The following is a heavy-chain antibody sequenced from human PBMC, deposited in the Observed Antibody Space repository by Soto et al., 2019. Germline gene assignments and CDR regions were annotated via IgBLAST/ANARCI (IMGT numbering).Heavy chain of an antibody. CDR2: IYYSGST. V-gene: IGHV4-59*01. CDR3: ARGPFNSSSWYYAFDI. Sequence: SETLSLTCXVSGGSISSYYWSWILQPPGKGLEWIGYIYYSGSTNYNPSLKSRVTISVDTSKNQFSLKLSSVTAADTAVYYCARGPFNSSSWYYAFDIWGQGTMVTVSS. D-gene: IGHD6-13*01. CDR1: GGSISSYY. J-gene: IGHJ3*02.